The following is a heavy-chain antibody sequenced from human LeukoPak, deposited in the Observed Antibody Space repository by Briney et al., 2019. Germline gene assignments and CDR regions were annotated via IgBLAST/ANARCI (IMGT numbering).Heavy chain of an antibody. D-gene: IGHD2-2*01. V-gene: IGHV4-34*01. CDR1: GGSFSGYY. Sequence: PSETLSLTCAVYGGSFSGYYWSWIRQPPGKGLEWIGEINHSGSTNYNPSLESRVTISVDTSKNQFSLKLSSVTAADTAVYYCARSAGGQLLSRNWFDPWGQGTLVTVSS. J-gene: IGHJ5*02. CDR3: ARSAGGQLLSRNWFDP. CDR2: INHSGST.